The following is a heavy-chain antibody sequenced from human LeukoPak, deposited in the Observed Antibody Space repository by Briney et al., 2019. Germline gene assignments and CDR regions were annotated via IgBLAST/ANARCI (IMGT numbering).Heavy chain of an antibody. J-gene: IGHJ5*02. CDR1: GYTFTSYG. Sequence: ASVKVSCKASGYTFTSYGISWARQAPGQGLEWMGWISAYNGNTNYAQKLQGRVTMTTDTSTSTAYMELRSLRSDDTAVYYCARELRVGYCSSTSCLTPYNWFDPWGQGTLVTVSS. D-gene: IGHD2-2*01. CDR3: ARELRVGYCSSTSCLTPYNWFDP. CDR2: ISAYNGNT. V-gene: IGHV1-18*01.